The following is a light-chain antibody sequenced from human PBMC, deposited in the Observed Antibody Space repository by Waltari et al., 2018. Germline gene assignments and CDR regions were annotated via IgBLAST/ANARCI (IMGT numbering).Light chain of an antibody. Sequence: QSALTQPASVSASPGQSITISCTGTSSDVGAYEYISWYQQHPGKVPKLIIYEVNNRPSGVSDRFSGSKFDNTASLTISGLQPEDEADYYCSSYTTIASDVLGTGTKVTVL. V-gene: IGLV2-14*01. CDR3: SSYTTIASDV. CDR2: EVN. CDR1: SSDVGAYEY. J-gene: IGLJ1*01.